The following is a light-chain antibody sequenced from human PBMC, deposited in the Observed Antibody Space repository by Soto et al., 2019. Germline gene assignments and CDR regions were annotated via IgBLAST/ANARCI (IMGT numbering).Light chain of an antibody. V-gene: IGKV3-15*01. J-gene: IGKJ2*01. CDR3: QQYNNWSLYT. Sequence: DIVMTQTPATRSVFPGERATLSCRASQSVSTNLAWHQQKPVQAPILLIYGASSRATAIRARFSGSGSGTEFTLTISILPSKDFAFYYCQQYNNWSLYTIGLGTKLEIK. CDR1: QSVSTN. CDR2: GAS.